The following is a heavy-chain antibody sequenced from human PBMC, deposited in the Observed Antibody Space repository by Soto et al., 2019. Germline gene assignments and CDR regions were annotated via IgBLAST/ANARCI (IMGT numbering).Heavy chain of an antibody. CDR2: IIPIFGTA. Sequence: SVKVSCKASGGTFSSYAISWVRQAPGQGLEWMGGIIPIFGTANYAQKFQGRVTITAGESTSTAYMELSSLRSEGTAVYYCARDQGYYDSSGYWPYYGMDVWGQGTTVTVSS. CDR3: ARDQGYYDSSGYWPYYGMDV. J-gene: IGHJ6*02. CDR1: GGTFSSYA. V-gene: IGHV1-69*13. D-gene: IGHD3-22*01.